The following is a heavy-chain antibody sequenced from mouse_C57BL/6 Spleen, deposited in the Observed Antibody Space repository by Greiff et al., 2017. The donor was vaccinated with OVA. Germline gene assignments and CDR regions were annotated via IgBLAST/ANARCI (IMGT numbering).Heavy chain of an antibody. V-gene: IGHV1-52*01. CDR1: GYTFTSYW. Sequence: VQLQQSGAELVRPGSSVKLSCKASGYTFTSYWMHWVKQRPIQGLEWIGNIDPSDSETHYNQKFKDKATLTVDKSSSTAYMQLSSLTSEDSAVYYCARAGLLRSLYAMDYWGQGTSVTVSS. J-gene: IGHJ4*01. CDR3: ARAGLLRSLYAMDY. CDR2: IDPSDSET. D-gene: IGHD1-1*01.